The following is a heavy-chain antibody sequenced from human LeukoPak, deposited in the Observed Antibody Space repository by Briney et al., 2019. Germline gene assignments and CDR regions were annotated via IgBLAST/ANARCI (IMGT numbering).Heavy chain of an antibody. Sequence: GGSPRLSCAASGFTFSDHYMDWVRQAPGKGLEWVGRSRNKGNGYTTEYAASVKGRFTISRDELKNSVYLQMNSLETGDTAVYYCVRLWYSGGWHVDYWGQGTLVTVSS. CDR2: SRNKGNGYTT. D-gene: IGHD6-19*01. J-gene: IGHJ4*02. V-gene: IGHV3-72*01. CDR3: VRLWYSGGWHVDY. CDR1: GFTFSDHY.